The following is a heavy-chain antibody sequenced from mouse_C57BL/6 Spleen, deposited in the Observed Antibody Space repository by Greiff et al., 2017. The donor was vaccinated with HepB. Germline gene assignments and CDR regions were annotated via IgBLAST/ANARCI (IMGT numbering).Heavy chain of an antibody. J-gene: IGHJ3*01. CDR3: ARGDRAWFAY. D-gene: IGHD3-1*01. CDR2: INPYNGGT. V-gene: IGHV1-19*01. CDR1: GYTFTDYY. Sequence: VQLQQSGPVLVKPGASVKMSCKASGYTFTDYYMNWVKQSHGKSLEWIGVINPYNGGTSYNQKFKGKATLTVDKSSSTAYMELNSLTSEDSAVYYCARGDRAWFAYWGQGTLVTVSA.